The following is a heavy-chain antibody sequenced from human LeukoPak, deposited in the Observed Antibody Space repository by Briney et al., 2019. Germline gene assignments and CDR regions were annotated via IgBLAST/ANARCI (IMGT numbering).Heavy chain of an antibody. D-gene: IGHD3-9*01. CDR1: GFTVSSNY. CDR2: IYPNGNT. V-gene: IGHV3-66*01. Sequence: GGSLRLSCAASGFTVSSNYMNWVRQAPGKGLEWVSMIYPNGNTFYTDSVKGRFTISRDNSKNTLYLQMNSLRAEDTAVYYCAKDPASYYDILTGLYYYYYYYMDVWGKGTTVTVSS. CDR3: AKDPASYYDILTGLYYYYYYYMDV. J-gene: IGHJ6*03.